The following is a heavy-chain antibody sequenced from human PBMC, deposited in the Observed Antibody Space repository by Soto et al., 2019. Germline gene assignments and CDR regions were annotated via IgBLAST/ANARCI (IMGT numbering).Heavy chain of an antibody. J-gene: IGHJ4*02. Sequence: SSETLSLTCTVSGGSISSGGYYWSWIRQHPGKGLEWIGHIYYSGSTYYNPSLKSRVTISVDTSKNQFSLKLSSVTAADTAVYYCARDLSSSYFDYWGQGTLVTVSS. CDR1: GGSISSGGYY. CDR2: IYYSGST. D-gene: IGHD3-10*01. V-gene: IGHV4-31*03. CDR3: ARDLSSSYFDY.